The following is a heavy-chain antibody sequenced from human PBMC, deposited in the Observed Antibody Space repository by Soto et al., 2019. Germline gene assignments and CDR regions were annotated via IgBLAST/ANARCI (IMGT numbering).Heavy chain of an antibody. V-gene: IGHV3-33*01. CDR2: IWYDGSDK. D-gene: IGHD6-13*01. CDR1: GFDFRSYG. CDR3: ARDRRASSSWYGNFDY. J-gene: IGHJ4*02. Sequence: PGGSLRLSCAASGFDFRSYGMHWVRQAPGKGLEWVAIIWYDGSDKYYADSVKGRFTISRENSRNTQFLQMNSLRPDDTAVYYCARDRRASSSWYGNFDYWGQGVLVTVSS.